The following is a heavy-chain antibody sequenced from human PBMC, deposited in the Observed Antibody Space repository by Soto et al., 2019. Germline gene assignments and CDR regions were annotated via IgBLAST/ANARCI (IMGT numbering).Heavy chain of an antibody. D-gene: IGHD2-21*01. V-gene: IGHV3-30-3*01. Sequence: VQLVESGGGLVKPGGSLRLSCAASGFTFRSYAMQWVRQAPGKGLEWVALITYDGSTKYYADSVKGRFTISRDNSRDTLDLQMNSLTDEDTAIYYCARESLGYIVQYWGQGTLVSVSS. CDR1: GFTFRSYA. J-gene: IGHJ1*01. CDR2: ITYDGSTK. CDR3: ARESLGYIVQY.